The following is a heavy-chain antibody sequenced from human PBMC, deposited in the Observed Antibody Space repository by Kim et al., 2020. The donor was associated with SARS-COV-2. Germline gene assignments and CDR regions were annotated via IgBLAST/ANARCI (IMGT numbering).Heavy chain of an antibody. Sequence: GGSLRLSCAASGLTFSSYGMHWVRQAPGKGLEWVAVISYDGSNKYYADSVKGRFTISRDNSKNTLYLQMNSLRAEDTAVYYCAKDFRQGRIGSYPQYYYYNGMDIWGQGTTVTVSS. CDR2: ISYDGSNK. J-gene: IGHJ6*02. CDR3: AKDFRQGRIGSYPQYYYYNGMDI. V-gene: IGHV3-30*18. D-gene: IGHD3-16*02. CDR1: GLTFSSYG.